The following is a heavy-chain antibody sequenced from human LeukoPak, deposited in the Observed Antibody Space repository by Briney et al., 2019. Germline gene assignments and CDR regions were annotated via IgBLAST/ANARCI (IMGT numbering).Heavy chain of an antibody. D-gene: IGHD3-10*01. V-gene: IGHV3-74*01. Sequence: GGSLRLFCAASGFTFSNYWMHWVRQAPGKGLVWLSRINLDGSSATYADSVKGRFTISRDNAKNTLYLQMNSLSAEDTAVYYCASGFLSGRGVVGYWGQGTLVTVSS. CDR1: GFTFSNYW. CDR3: ASGFLSGRGVVGY. CDR2: INLDGSSA. J-gene: IGHJ4*02.